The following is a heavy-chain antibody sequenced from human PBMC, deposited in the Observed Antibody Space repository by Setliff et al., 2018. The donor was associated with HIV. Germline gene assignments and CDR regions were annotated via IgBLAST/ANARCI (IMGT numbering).Heavy chain of an antibody. CDR3: AKGSGPPWFDP. CDR1: GDSINTPFW. CDR2: VTNTGDT. D-gene: IGHD3-3*01. V-gene: IGHV4-4*07. J-gene: IGHJ5*02. Sequence: PSETLSLTCTVSGDSINTPFWWSWIRQPAGKGLEWIGRVTNTGDTSYNPSLKSRVTTSMDTSKNLFSLKLTSVTAADTAVYFCAKGSGPPWFDPWGQGTLVTVSS.